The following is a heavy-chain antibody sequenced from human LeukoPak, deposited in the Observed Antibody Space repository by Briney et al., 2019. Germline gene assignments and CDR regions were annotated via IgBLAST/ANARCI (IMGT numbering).Heavy chain of an antibody. J-gene: IGHJ4*02. D-gene: IGHD6-13*01. CDR2: IYHSGST. Sequence: SETLSLTCTVSGGSISSSSYYWGWIRQPPGKGLEWFGEIYHSGSTHYNPSLKSRVTLSILTSKNQFSLKLSSVTAADTAVFYCARAFYSSSWYHKEDFFDYWGQGTLVTVSS. CDR1: GGSISSSSYY. CDR3: ARAFYSSSWYHKEDFFDY. V-gene: IGHV4-39*07.